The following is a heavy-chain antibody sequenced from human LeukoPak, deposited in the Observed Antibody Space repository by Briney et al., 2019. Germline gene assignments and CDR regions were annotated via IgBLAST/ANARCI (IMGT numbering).Heavy chain of an antibody. V-gene: IGHV3-11*03. D-gene: IGHD3-22*01. CDR1: GFSFRDYY. CDR2: ISNSGTDT. Sequence: GGSLRPSCEGSGFSFRDYYMSWIRQTPGKGLEWVSYISNSGTDTNYADSVKGRFTISRDNAKNSLYLQMNSLRAEDTALYYCARHYYDSRYPTSGYYMDVWGKGTTVTVSS. J-gene: IGHJ6*03. CDR3: ARHYYDSRYPTSGYYMDV.